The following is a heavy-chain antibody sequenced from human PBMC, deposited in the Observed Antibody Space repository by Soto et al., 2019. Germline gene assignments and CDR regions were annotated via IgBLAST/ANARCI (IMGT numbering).Heavy chain of an antibody. D-gene: IGHD3-22*01. CDR3: ASSYYYDSSDGMDV. CDR2: IYYSGST. V-gene: IGHV4-31*03. J-gene: IGHJ6*02. CDR1: GGSMSSGGYY. Sequence: PSETLSLTCTVSGGSMSSGGYYWSWIRQHPGKGLEWIGYIYYSGSTYYNPSLKSRVTISVDTSKNQFSLKLSSVTAADTAVYYCASSYYYDSSDGMDVWGQGTTVTVSS.